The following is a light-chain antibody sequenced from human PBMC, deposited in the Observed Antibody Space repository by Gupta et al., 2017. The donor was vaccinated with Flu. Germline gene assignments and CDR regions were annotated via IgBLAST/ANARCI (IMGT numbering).Light chain of an antibody. Sequence: CRTSRSLVYKNGIAYFTWLQQRPGQSPRLLIYEVSKRSAGVPDRFSSRGSITDFTLKSSMVEAEDVGVYCCKRGTHPLTFGQGTRLEI. CDR2: EVS. V-gene: IGKV2-30*01. J-gene: IGKJ2*01. CDR3: KRGTHPLT. CDR1: RSLVYKNGIAY.